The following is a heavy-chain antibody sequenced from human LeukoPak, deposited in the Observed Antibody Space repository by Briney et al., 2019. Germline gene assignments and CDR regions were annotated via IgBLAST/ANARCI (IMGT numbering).Heavy chain of an antibody. Sequence: ASVKVFCKASGYTFTGYYMHWVRQAPGQGLEWMGWINPNSGGTNYAQKFQGRVTMTRDTSISTAYMELSRLRSDDTAVYYCARDSSGWSSDAFDIWGQGTMVTVSS. V-gene: IGHV1-2*02. CDR2: INPNSGGT. CDR3: ARDSSGWSSDAFDI. J-gene: IGHJ3*02. D-gene: IGHD6-19*01. CDR1: GYTFTGYY.